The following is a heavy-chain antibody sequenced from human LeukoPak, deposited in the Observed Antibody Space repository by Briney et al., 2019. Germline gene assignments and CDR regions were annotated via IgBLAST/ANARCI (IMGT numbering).Heavy chain of an antibody. CDR2: FYYSGTT. CDR3: ARAPTFSYDTSGYYLDY. V-gene: IGHV4-30-4*08. Sequence: SETLSLTCNISGASINSDYYWNWFRQPPGKGLEWIGYFYYSGTTYYNPSLKSRLSISVDTSKNQFSLKLNSVTAADTAVYFCARAPTFSYDTSGYYLDYWGQGTLVTVYS. D-gene: IGHD3-22*01. CDR1: GASINSDYY. J-gene: IGHJ4*02.